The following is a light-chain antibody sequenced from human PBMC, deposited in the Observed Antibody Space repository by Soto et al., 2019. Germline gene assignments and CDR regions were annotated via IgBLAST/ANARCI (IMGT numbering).Light chain of an antibody. V-gene: IGKV3-11*01. J-gene: IGKJ4*01. Sequence: EIVLAQSPGSLSLSPGETATLSCRASQTVSSNLVWYQQKPGQAPRLLIHDASNRATGIPARFSGSGSGTDFTLTINSLEPEDFAVYYCQQRYDWPLTFGGGTKVEIK. CDR3: QQRYDWPLT. CDR1: QTVSSN. CDR2: DAS.